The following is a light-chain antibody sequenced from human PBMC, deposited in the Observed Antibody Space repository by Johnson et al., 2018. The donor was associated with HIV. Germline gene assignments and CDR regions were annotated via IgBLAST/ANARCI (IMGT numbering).Light chain of an antibody. CDR3: GTWDSSLSAYV. CDR1: DSNIGNNY. V-gene: IGLV1-51*01. Sequence: QSVLTQPPSVSAAPGQKVTISCFGSDSNIGNNYISWYQQLPGTPPNIIIYDNNQRPLGIPDRFSGSKSGTSATLGITGLQPGDEADYYCGTWDSSLSAYVFGTGTKVTVL. CDR2: DNN. J-gene: IGLJ1*01.